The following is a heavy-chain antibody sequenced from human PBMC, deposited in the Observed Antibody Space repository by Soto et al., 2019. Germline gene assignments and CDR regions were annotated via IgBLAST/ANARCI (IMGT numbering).Heavy chain of an antibody. J-gene: IGHJ6*02. V-gene: IGHV3-23*01. CDR2: FSGSGGST. D-gene: IGHD3-3*01. Sequence: EVQLLESGGGLVQPGGSLRLSCAAAGFTFSNYALTGVRQSPGKGLEWVSTFSGSGGSTYYTDSVRGRFTISRDNSKNTLFLQMYSLRVEDTAIYYCARDWTGDTCPCLDVWGQGTTVSVSS. CDR1: GFTFSNYA. CDR3: ARDWTGDTCPCLDV.